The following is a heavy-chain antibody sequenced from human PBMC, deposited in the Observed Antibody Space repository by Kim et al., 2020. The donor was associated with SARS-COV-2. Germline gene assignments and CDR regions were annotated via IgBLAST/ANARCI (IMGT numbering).Heavy chain of an antibody. CDR3: ATEDWNFNY. CDR1: GFTFSNYW. V-gene: IGHV3-7*01. CDR2: IKEDGSRN. J-gene: IGHJ4*02. Sequence: GGSLRLSCAGSGFTFSNYWMSWVRQAPGKGLEWVANIKEDGSRNFYVDSVRGRFTISRDNAKKSLYLQMSSLRAEDTAMYYCATEDWNFNYWGQGTLVT. D-gene: IGHD1-1*01.